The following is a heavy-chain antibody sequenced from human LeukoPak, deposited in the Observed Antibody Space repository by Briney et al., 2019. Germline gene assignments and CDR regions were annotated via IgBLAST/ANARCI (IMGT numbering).Heavy chain of an antibody. CDR2: IKQDGSEQ. Sequence: GRSLRLSCAASGFTFSSYSMNWVRQAPGKGLEWVAYIKQDGSEQFYVDSVKGRFTISRDNAKNSLDLQMNSLKAEDTAVYYCAKGGWYPDFWGQGSLVTVSS. CDR1: GFTFSSYS. J-gene: IGHJ4*02. CDR3: AKGGWYPDF. V-gene: IGHV3-7*01. D-gene: IGHD6-19*01.